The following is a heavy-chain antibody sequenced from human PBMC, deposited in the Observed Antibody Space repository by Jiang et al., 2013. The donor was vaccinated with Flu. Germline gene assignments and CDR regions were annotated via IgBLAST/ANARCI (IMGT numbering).Heavy chain of an antibody. CDR3: ARSRRAAIDKSAFDI. J-gene: IGHJ3*02. V-gene: IGHV2-26*01. D-gene: IGHD2-2*02. Sequence: KPTQTLTLTCTVSGFSLSNARMGVSWIRQPPGKALEWLAHIFSNDEKSYSTSLKSRLTISKDTSKSQVVLTMTNMDPVDTATYYCARSRRAAIDKSAFDIWGQGTMVTVSS. CDR2: IFSNDEK. CDR1: GFSLSNARMG.